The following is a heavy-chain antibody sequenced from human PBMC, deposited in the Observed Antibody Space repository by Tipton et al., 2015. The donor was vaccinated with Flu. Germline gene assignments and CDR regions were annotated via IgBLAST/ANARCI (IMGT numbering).Heavy chain of an antibody. CDR3: ARENLYHYDSSADYSDY. CDR2: IYSSGST. D-gene: IGHD3-22*01. V-gene: IGHV4-38-2*02. Sequence: TLSLTCSVSGYSIRSAYYWGWVRRPPGKGLEWIGTIYSSGSTYFNPSLRSRVTISVDTSKNQFSLKLKSVTAADTAVYYCARENLYHYDSSADYSDYWGQGTLVTVSS. CDR1: GYSIRSAYY. J-gene: IGHJ4*02.